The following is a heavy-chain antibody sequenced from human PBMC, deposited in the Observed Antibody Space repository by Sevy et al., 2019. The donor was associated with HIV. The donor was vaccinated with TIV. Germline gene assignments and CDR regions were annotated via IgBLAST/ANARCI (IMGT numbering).Heavy chain of an antibody. CDR3: ARGGGYCGGDCYSIDY. V-gene: IGHV3-33*08. Sequence: GGSLRLSCAASGFTFSSYVMHWVRQAPGKGLEWVTLIWYDGTIKYYADSVKGRFTISRDNSKDTLFLQMNSLTLEDTAVYYCARGGGYCGGDCYSIDYWGQGALVTVSS. J-gene: IGHJ4*02. CDR1: GFTFSSYV. D-gene: IGHD2-21*02. CDR2: IWYDGTIK.